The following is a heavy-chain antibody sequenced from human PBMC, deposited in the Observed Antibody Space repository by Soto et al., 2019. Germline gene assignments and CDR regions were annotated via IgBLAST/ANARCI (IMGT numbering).Heavy chain of an antibody. Sequence: SETLSLTCAVYGGSFSGYYWSWIRQPPGKGLEWIGEINHSGSTNYNPSLKSRVTISVDTSKNQFSLKLSSVTAADTAVYYCARGPQLRFFLNWFDPWGQGTLVTVSS. V-gene: IGHV4-34*01. D-gene: IGHD3-3*01. CDR3: ARGPQLRFFLNWFDP. CDR2: INHSGST. J-gene: IGHJ5*02. CDR1: GGSFSGYY.